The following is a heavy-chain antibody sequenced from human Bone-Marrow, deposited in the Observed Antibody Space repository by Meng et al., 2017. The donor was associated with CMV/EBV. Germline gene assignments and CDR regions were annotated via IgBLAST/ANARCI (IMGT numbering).Heavy chain of an antibody. CDR1: GYTFTGYY. Sequence: ASVKVSCKASGYTFTGYYMHWVRQAPGQGLEWMGWINPNSGGTNYAQKFQGRVTITRNTSISTAYMELSSLRSEDTAVYYCARGPRWNYGFYYYYGMDVWGQGTTVTVSS. D-gene: IGHD1-7*01. CDR2: INPNSGGT. V-gene: IGHV1-2*02. CDR3: ARGPRWNYGFYYYYGMDV. J-gene: IGHJ6*02.